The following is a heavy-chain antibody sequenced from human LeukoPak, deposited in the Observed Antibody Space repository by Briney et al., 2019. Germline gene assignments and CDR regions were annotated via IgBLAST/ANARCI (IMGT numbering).Heavy chain of an antibody. CDR2: IYYSGST. CDR3: VRVSPDYYFDY. V-gene: IGHV4-61*08. Sequence: SETLSLTCTVSGGSISSGGYYWNWIRQPPGKGLEWIGYIYYSGSTNHNPSLKSRVTISLDTSKNQFSLKLSSVTAADTAVYYCVRVSPDYYFDYWGQGTLVTVSS. J-gene: IGHJ4*02. D-gene: IGHD2-21*02. CDR1: GGSISSGGYY.